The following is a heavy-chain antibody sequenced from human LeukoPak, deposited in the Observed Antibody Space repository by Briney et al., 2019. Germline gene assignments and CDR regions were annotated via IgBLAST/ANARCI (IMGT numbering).Heavy chain of an antibody. D-gene: IGHD6-13*01. CDR3: AKDRPRSWPQLTYYYYYYGMDV. Sequence: GGSLRLSCAASGFTFSSYGMHWVRQAPGKGLEWVAVISYDGSNKYYADSVKDRFTISRDNSKNTLYLQMNSLRAEDTAVYYCAKDRPRSWPQLTYYYYYYGMDVWGKGTTVTVSS. CDR2: ISYDGSNK. J-gene: IGHJ6*04. CDR1: GFTFSSYG. V-gene: IGHV3-30*18.